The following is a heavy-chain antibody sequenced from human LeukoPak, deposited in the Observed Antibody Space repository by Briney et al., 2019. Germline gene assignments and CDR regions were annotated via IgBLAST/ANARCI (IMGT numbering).Heavy chain of an antibody. Sequence: PGGSLRLSCVPSGITFSNSALSWVRQAPGKGLEWVSTITKSGDQTHYADSVRGLFTIFRDIFKNTLYLQMNSLRAEDTAVYYCARSPGPPIVATIGYYFDYWGQGTLVTVSS. CDR3: ARSPGPPIVATIGYYFDY. J-gene: IGHJ4*02. D-gene: IGHD5-12*01. CDR1: GITFSNSA. V-gene: IGHV3-23*01. CDR2: ITKSGDQT.